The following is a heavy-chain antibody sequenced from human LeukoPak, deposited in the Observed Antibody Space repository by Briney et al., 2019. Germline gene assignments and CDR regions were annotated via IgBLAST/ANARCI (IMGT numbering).Heavy chain of an antibody. J-gene: IGHJ4*02. V-gene: IGHV3-30*18. CDR3: AKSRIAAARYPGTAYFDY. CDR1: GFTFSSYG. CDR2: ISYDGSNK. Sequence: GGSLRLSCAASGFTFSSYGMHWVRQAPGKGLEWVAVISYDGSNKYYADSVKGRFTISRDNSKNTLYLQMNSLRAEDTAVYYCAKSRIAAARYPGTAYFDYWGQGTLVTVSS. D-gene: IGHD6-13*01.